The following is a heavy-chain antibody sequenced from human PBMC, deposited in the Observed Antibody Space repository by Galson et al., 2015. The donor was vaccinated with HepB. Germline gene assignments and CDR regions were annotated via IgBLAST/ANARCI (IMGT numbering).Heavy chain of an antibody. CDR3: AKSTVTINSDSFDP. CDR1: GYTFSQFV. D-gene: IGHD4-11*01. CDR2: ISVYNGKT. V-gene: IGHV1-18*04. Sequence: SVKVSCKASGYTFSQFVITWVRQAPGQGLECMGRISVYNGKTNYAQKFQGRVTMTTDTTTNTTYMELRNLRSDDTAVYYCAKSTVTINSDSFDPWGQGTLVTVSS. J-gene: IGHJ5*02.